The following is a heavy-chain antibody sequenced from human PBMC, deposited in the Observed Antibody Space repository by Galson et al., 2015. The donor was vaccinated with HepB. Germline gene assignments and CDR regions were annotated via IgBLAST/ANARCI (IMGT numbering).Heavy chain of an antibody. J-gene: IGHJ5*02. CDR1: GFSFGTYA. CDR3: ATSGYIGYDRPS. V-gene: IGHV3-23*01. CDR2: IRLRGGDT. Sequence: SLRLSCAASGFSFGTYAMAWVRQAPGKGLEWISVIRLRGGDTSYADSVQGRFSISRDNSKNTLYLQMTSLRGEDTAIYYCATSGYIGYDRPSWGQGTLVTVSS. D-gene: IGHD5-12*01.